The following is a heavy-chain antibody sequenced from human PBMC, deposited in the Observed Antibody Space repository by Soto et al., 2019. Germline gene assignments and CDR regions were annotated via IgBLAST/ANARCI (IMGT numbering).Heavy chain of an antibody. J-gene: IGHJ5*02. D-gene: IGHD6-19*01. CDR2: IIPIFNAA. CDR1: GGTFSTYA. V-gene: IGHV1-69*06. CDR3: ARQMVSSGWLYGNLFDP. Sequence: QEQLVQSGAEVKKPGSSVKVSCKVSGGTFSTYAISWVRQAPGQGLEWMGGIIPIFNAAKYAQKFQGRVTITADKSTSTAHMELSSLRSEDTAVYYCARQMVSSGWLYGNLFDPWGQGTPVTVSS.